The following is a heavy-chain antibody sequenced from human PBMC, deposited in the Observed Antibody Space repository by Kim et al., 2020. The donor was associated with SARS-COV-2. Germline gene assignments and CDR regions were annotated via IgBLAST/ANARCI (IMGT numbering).Heavy chain of an antibody. V-gene: IGHV4-39*07. J-gene: IGHJ4*02. CDR2: IYYSGST. D-gene: IGHD6-13*01. CDR3: ARVEQQPASLLFDY. Sequence: SETLSLTCTVSGGSISSSSYYWGWIRQPPGKGLEWIGSIYYSGSTYYNPSLKSRVTISVDTSKNQFFLKLSSVTAADTAVYYCARVEQQPASLLFDYWGQGTLVTVSS. CDR1: GGSISSSSYY.